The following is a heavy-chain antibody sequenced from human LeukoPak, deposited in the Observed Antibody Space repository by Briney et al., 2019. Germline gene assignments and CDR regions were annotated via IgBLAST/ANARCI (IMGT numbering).Heavy chain of an antibody. Sequence: GGSLRLSCAASGFTFSSYAMSWVRQAPGKGLEWVSGINNSGGSTYYADSVKGRFTISRDNSKNTLYLQMNSLRDEDTAVCYCAKASGYCSSTTSCYLCFDFWGQGTLVTVSS. CDR3: AKASGYCSSTTSCYLCFDF. J-gene: IGHJ4*02. CDR1: GFTFSSYA. D-gene: IGHD2-2*01. V-gene: IGHV3-23*01. CDR2: INNSGGST.